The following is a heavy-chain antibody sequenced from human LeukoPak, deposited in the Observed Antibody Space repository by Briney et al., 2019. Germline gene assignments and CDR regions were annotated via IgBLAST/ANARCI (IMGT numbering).Heavy chain of an antibody. Sequence: PGGSLRLSCAASGFSFSSYAMSWVRRAPGKGLEWVSAISGSATFYADSVKGRFTISRDNSKNTLYLQMNSLRAEDTAVYYCTTGTSSSWYPYYFDYWGQGTLVTVSS. V-gene: IGHV3-23*01. J-gene: IGHJ4*02. CDR2: ISGSAT. CDR3: TTGTSSSWYPYYFDY. D-gene: IGHD6-13*01. CDR1: GFSFSSYA.